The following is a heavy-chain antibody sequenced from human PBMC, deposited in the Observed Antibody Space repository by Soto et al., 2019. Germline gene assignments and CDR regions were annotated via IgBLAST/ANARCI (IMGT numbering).Heavy chain of an antibody. CDR1: GFTFSTYA. CDR2: IGPSGDIT. J-gene: IGHJ4*02. CDR3: VAISRYSGWSGDY. Sequence: EVQVLESGGDLVQPRGSLRLSCAASGFTFSTYAMSWVRQAPGKGLEWVSAIGPSGDITYYADSVKGRFTISRDNSKNTMFLQMSSLRAEDTAVYYCVAISRYSGWSGDYWGQGTLVTVSS. V-gene: IGHV3-23*01. D-gene: IGHD1-26*01.